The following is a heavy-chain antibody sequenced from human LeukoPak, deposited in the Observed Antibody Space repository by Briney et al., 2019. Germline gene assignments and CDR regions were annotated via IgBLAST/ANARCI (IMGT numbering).Heavy chain of an antibody. J-gene: IGHJ3*02. CDR3: ARRIYSSGWDDAFDI. V-gene: IGHV3-11*01. D-gene: IGHD6-19*01. CDR1: GFTFTDYY. Sequence: PGGSLRLSCPASGFTFTDYYMRWIRPPPGKALARVSYISSSGSTIYYADSVKGRFTISRDNAKNSLYLQMNSLRAEDTAVYYCARRIYSSGWDDAFDIWGQGTMVTVSS. CDR2: ISSSGSTI.